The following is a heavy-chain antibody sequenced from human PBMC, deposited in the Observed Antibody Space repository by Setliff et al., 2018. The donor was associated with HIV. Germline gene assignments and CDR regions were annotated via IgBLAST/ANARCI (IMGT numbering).Heavy chain of an antibody. D-gene: IGHD3-10*01. CDR1: GGSISDTY. Sequence: SETLSLTCTVSGGSISDTYYTWIRQTPGKGPEWIGLMHVSRETNYNPSLESRVTISMDTSKNQFSLKLSSVTAADTALYFCARHGRSYDSGRWYNWFDSWGQGTPVTVSS. V-gene: IGHV4-59*08. CDR3: ARHGRSYDSGRWYNWFDS. CDR2: MHVSRET. J-gene: IGHJ5*01.